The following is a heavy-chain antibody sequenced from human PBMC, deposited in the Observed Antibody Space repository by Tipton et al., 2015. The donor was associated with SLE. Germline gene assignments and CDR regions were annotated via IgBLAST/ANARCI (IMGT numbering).Heavy chain of an antibody. V-gene: IGHV1-18*01. CDR2: ISAYNGNT. Sequence: QLVQSGAEVKKPGASVKVSCKASGYTFTSYGISWVRQAPGQGLEWMGWISAYNGNTNYAQKFQGRVTITADESTSTAYMELSNLRSEDTAVYYCANGPGGGFWPQDGMDVWGQGTTVTVSS. J-gene: IGHJ6*02. CDR1: GYTFTSYG. CDR3: ANGPGGGFWPQDGMDV. D-gene: IGHD3-16*01.